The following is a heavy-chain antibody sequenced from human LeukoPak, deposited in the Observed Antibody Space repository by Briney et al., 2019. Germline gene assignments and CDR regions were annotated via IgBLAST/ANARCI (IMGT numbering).Heavy chain of an antibody. CDR1: GFTFSSYG. CDR2: ISSSGSTI. CDR3: ARATYYYGSGTD. J-gene: IGHJ4*02. V-gene: IGHV3-48*03. Sequence: PGGSLRLSCAASGFTFSSYGMNWVRQAPGKGLEWVSYISSSGSTIYYADSVKGRFTISRDNAKNSLYLQMNSLRAEDTAVYYCARATYYYGSGTDWGQGTLVTVSS. D-gene: IGHD3-10*01.